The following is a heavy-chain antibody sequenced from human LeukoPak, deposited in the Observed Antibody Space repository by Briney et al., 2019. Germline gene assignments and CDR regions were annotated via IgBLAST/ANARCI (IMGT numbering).Heavy chain of an antibody. D-gene: IGHD2-15*01. V-gene: IGHV1-69*06. CDR3: ARMSYCSGGSCLGFGMDV. CDR1: GGTFSSYA. J-gene: IGHJ6*04. Sequence: SVKVSCKASGGTFSSYAISWVRQAPGQGLEWMGGIIPIFGTANYAQKFQGRVTITADKSTSTAYMELSSLRSEDTAVYYCARMSYCSGGSCLGFGMDVWGKGTTVTASS. CDR2: IIPIFGTA.